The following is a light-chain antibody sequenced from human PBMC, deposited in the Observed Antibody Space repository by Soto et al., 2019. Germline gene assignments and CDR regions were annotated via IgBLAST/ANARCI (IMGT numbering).Light chain of an antibody. CDR3: QQENCFPLT. V-gene: IGKV1-12*01. Sequence: DIQMTQSPSPVSASVGDRVTITCRASQAIGYWLAWYQQKPGQAPTLLIYPASNLQSGVPSRFSGSGSGTDFPLPISILQPEGFAIYSCQQENCFPLTFGGGTKVEIK. CDR1: QAIGYW. CDR2: PAS. J-gene: IGKJ4*01.